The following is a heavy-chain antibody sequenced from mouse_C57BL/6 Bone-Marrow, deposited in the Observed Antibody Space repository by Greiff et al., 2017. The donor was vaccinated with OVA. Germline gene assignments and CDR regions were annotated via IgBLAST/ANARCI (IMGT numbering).Heavy chain of an antibody. CDR3: ARDSNSAWFAY. Sequence: QVQLKESGAELVRPGASVKLSCKASGYTFTDYYINWVKQRPGQGLEWIARIYPGSGNTYYNEKFKGKATLTAEKSSSTAYMQLSSLTSEDSAVYFCARDSNSAWFAYWGQGTLVTVSA. CDR2: IYPGSGNT. V-gene: IGHV1-76*01. J-gene: IGHJ3*01. D-gene: IGHD2-5*01. CDR1: GYTFTDYY.